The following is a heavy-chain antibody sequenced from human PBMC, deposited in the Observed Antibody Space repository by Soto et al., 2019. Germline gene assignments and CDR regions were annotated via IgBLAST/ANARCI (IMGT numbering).Heavy chain of an antibody. Sequence: GGSLRLSCEASGFTFSGYGMHWVRQAPGKGLEWVAVISYDGSNKYYADSVKGRFTISRDNSKNTLYLQMNSLRAEDTAVYYCARGGGRIAARNLYYCGMDVWGQGTTVTVSS. CDR1: GFTFSGYG. D-gene: IGHD6-6*01. CDR2: ISYDGSNK. J-gene: IGHJ6*02. CDR3: ARGGGRIAARNLYYCGMDV. V-gene: IGHV3-30*03.